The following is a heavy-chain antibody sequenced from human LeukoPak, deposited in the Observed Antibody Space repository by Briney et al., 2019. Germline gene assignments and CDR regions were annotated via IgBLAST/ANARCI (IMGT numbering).Heavy chain of an antibody. CDR3: AKEQGPYSSSWYFDYFDY. D-gene: IGHD6-13*01. CDR1: GFTFSSYA. CDR2: ISGGGGST. V-gene: IGHV3-23*01. Sequence: GGSLRLSCAASGFTFSSYAMSWVRQAPGKGLQWVSAISGGGGSTYYADSVKGRFTISRDNSKNTLYLQMDSLRAEDTAVSYCAKEQGPYSSSWYFDYFDYWGQGTLVTVSS. J-gene: IGHJ4*02.